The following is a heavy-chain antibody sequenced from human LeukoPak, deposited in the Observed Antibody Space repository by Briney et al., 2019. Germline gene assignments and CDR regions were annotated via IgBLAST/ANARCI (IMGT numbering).Heavy chain of an antibody. V-gene: IGHV4-4*02. Sequence: SGTLSLTCAVSGGSISSSNWWSWVRQPPGKGLEWIGEIYHSGSTNYNPSLKSRVTISVDTSKNQFSLKLSSVTAADTAVYYCARTGRGVSFDPWGQGTLVTASS. D-gene: IGHD1-1*01. CDR3: ARTGRGVSFDP. CDR1: GGSISSSNW. CDR2: IYHSGST. J-gene: IGHJ5*02.